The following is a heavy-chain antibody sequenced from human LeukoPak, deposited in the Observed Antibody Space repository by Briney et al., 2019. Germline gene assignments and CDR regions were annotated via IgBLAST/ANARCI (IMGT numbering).Heavy chain of an antibody. CDR1: GFTFCTYG. D-gene: IGHD5-18*01. CDR3: TRALSGMVPDY. J-gene: IGHJ4*02. CDR2: IRYDGSNK. V-gene: IGHV3-33*01. Sequence: PGGSLRLSCAASGFTFCTYGMHWVRQAPGKGLEWVAVIRYDGSNKYYGDSVKGSFTISRDNSKHTLYLQMNSLSAEDTAVYYCTRALSGMVPDYWGQGTLLTVSS.